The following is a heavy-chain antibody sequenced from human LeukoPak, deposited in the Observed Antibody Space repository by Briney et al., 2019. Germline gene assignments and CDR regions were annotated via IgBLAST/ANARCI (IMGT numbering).Heavy chain of an antibody. CDR3: ARGQYYDFWSGHDY. J-gene: IGHJ4*02. CDR1: GFTFSSYW. D-gene: IGHD3-3*01. V-gene: IGHV3-7*03. CDR2: IKQDGSEK. Sequence: PGGSLRLSCAASGFTFSSYWMSWVRQAPGKGLEWVANIKQDGSEKYYVDSVKGRFTISRDNAKNSLYLQMNSLRAEDTALYYCARGQYYDFWSGHDYWGQGTLVTVSS.